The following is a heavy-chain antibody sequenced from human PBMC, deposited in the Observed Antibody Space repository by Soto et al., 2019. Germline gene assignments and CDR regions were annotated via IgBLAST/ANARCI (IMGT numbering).Heavy chain of an antibody. D-gene: IGHD3-10*01. Sequence: PAETLSLTCAVSGYAISSGYYLVVVRDPPGKGLEWIGSIYHSGSTYYNPSLKSRVTISVDTSKNQFSLKLSSVTAADTAVYYCARNLYDSGSSPHYWGQGTLVTVSS. V-gene: IGHV4-38-2*01. CDR1: GYAISSGYY. CDR3: ARNLYDSGSSPHY. J-gene: IGHJ4*02. CDR2: IYHSGST.